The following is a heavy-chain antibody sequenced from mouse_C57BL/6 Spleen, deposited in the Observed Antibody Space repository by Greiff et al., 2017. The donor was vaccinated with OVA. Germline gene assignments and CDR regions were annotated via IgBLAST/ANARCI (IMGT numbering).Heavy chain of an antibody. CDR2: INPNNGGT. CDR3: ATVAWFAY. Sequence: EVKLQQSGPELVKPGASVKISCKASGYTFTDYYMNWVKQSHGKSLEWIGDINPNNGGTSYNQKFKGKATLTVDKSSSTAYMELRSLTSEDSAVYYCATVAWFAYWGQGTLVTVSA. V-gene: IGHV1-26*01. CDR1: GYTFTDYY. J-gene: IGHJ3*01.